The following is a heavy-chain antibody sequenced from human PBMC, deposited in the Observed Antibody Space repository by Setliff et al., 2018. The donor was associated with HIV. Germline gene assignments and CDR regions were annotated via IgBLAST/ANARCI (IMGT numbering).Heavy chain of an antibody. Sequence: GGSLRLSCAASGFTFSSYSMHWVRQAPGKGLEWVSYISSSGIYIHYVDSVKGRFTISRDNARNSLHLQMTSLRAEDTAVYYCARDFGGFDHWGRGTLVTVSS. V-gene: IGHV3-21*01. CDR3: ARDFGGFDH. CDR1: GFTFSSYS. J-gene: IGHJ5*02. CDR2: ISSSGIYI. D-gene: IGHD2-15*01.